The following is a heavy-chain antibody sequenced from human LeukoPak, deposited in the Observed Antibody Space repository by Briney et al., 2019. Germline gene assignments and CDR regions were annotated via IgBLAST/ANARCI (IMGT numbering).Heavy chain of an antibody. V-gene: IGHV3-64*04. CDR2: ISYNGGNT. J-gene: IGHJ3*01. CDR3: ARDCRRWNGVFDV. D-gene: IGHD1-1*01. CDR1: GFTFSSYA. Sequence: GGSLRLSCVASGFTFSSYAMHWVRQAPGKGLEYVSAISYNGGNTDYAKSVKGRFTISRDNSKNSLYLQMNSQRPEDTAVYHCARDCRRWNGVFDVWGQGTTVIVSS.